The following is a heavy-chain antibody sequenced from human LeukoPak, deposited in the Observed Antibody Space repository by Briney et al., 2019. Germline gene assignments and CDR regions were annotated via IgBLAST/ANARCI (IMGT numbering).Heavy chain of an antibody. D-gene: IGHD2-15*01. CDR2: INPNSGGT. CDR3: AKDGGYCSGGSCYLRGDNFDY. Sequence: ASVKVSCKASGYTFTGYYMHWVRQAPGQGLEWMGWINPNSGGTNYAQKFQGRVTMTRDTSISTAYMELSRLRSDDTAVYYCAKDGGYCSGGSCYLRGDNFDYWGQGTLVTVSS. J-gene: IGHJ4*02. V-gene: IGHV1-2*02. CDR1: GYTFTGYY.